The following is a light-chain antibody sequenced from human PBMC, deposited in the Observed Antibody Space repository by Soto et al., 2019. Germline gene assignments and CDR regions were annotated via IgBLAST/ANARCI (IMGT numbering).Light chain of an antibody. CDR2: GAS. CDR3: QQYDTNWT. CDR1: QRVARW. V-gene: IGKV1-5*01. Sequence: DIQMTQSPSTLTASVGDRAIITCRASQRVARWLAWYQQKPGKAPKVLISGASNLESGVPSRFSGSGFGTQFTLTISSLQPDESATYYCQQYDTNWTFGQGTKVEI. J-gene: IGKJ1*01.